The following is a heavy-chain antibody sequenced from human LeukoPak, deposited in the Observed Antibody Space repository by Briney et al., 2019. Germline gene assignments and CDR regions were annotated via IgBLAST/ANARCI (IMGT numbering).Heavy chain of an antibody. V-gene: IGHV4-39*07. CDR1: GGSISSSSYY. D-gene: IGHD3-10*01. J-gene: IGHJ4*02. CDR3: ARLRGRLLWFGDY. Sequence: SETLSLTCTVSGGSISSSSYYWGWIRQPPGKGLEWIGSIDYSGNTYYNPSLKSRVTISGDTSKNQFSLRLSSVTAADTAVYYCARLRGRLLWFGDYWGQGTLVTVSS. CDR2: IDYSGNT.